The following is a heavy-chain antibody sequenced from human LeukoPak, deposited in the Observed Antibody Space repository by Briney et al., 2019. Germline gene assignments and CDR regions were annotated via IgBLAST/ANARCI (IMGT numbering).Heavy chain of an antibody. CDR1: DGSISTYY. CDR2: IHHTGST. CDR3: ARNLRVDTAMVMGY. J-gene: IGHJ4*02. D-gene: IGHD5-18*01. V-gene: IGHV4-4*08. Sequence: SETLSLTCTVSDGSISTYYWSWIRQPPGKELEWMAYIHHTGSTNSNPSLKSRVTISIDTSKNQFSLKLSSVTAADTAVYYCARNLRVDTAMVMGYWGQGTLVTVSS.